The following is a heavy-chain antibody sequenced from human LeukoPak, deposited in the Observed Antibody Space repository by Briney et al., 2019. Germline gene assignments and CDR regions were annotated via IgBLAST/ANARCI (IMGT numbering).Heavy chain of an antibody. CDR2: IYTSGST. Sequence: TSETLSLTCTVSGGSISSYYWSWIRQPAGKGLEWIGRIYTSGSTNYNPSLKSRVTMSVDTSKNQFSLKLSSVTAADTAVYYCARDREDSYGYRFDPWGQGTLVTVSS. J-gene: IGHJ5*02. CDR3: ARDREDSYGYRFDP. CDR1: GGSISSYY. V-gene: IGHV4-4*07. D-gene: IGHD5-18*01.